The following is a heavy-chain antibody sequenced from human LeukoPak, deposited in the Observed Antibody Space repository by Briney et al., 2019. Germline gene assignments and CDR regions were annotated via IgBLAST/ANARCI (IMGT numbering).Heavy chain of an antibody. CDR1: GFTFSSYW. J-gene: IGHJ4*02. CDR2: INPDGSGK. CDR3: ARGGHRQKEF. D-gene: IGHD3-10*01. V-gene: IGHV3-7*01. Sequence: GGSLRLSCAASGFTFSSYWMSWVRQAPGKGLEWVAIINPDGSGKYSVDSVKGRFTISRDNAKNSLYLQMSSLRAEDTAVYYCARGGHRQKEFWGQGTLVTVSS.